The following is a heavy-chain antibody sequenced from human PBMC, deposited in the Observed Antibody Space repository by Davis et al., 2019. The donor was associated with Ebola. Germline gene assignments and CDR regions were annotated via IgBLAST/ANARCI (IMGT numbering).Heavy chain of an antibody. J-gene: IGHJ5*01. Sequence: ASVKVSCKASGYSFTSSYMNWVRQAPGQGFEWMGIINPRGGSTTYAQKFQGRVTMTSDTSTSTIYMELSSLRTEDTAIYYCARDVESWGQGTQVIVSS. CDR3: ARDVES. CDR1: GYSFTSSY. CDR2: INPRGGST. V-gene: IGHV1-46*01.